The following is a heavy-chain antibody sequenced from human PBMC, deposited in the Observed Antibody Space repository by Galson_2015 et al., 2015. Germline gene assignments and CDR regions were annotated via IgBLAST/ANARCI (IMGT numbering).Heavy chain of an antibody. J-gene: IGHJ5*01. D-gene: IGHD6-19*01. Sequence: SVKVSCKASGYTFTSYYIHWVRQAPGQGLEWMGVINPSDGSTSYAQKHQGRVTMTRDTSTSTVHMELSSLRSEDTAVYYCARDPGKTSSWSWFDSWGQGTLVTVSS. CDR3: ARDPGKTSSWSWFDS. CDR2: INPSDGST. V-gene: IGHV1-46*01. CDR1: GYTFTSYY.